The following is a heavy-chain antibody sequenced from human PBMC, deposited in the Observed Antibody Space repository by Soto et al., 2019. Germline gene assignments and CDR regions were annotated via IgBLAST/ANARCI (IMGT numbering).Heavy chain of an antibody. CDR3: AKYNVLRSFYWLANSYAMDV. J-gene: IGHJ6*02. D-gene: IGHD3-9*01. Sequence: SETLSLTCAVSGGSISSSIWWNRVRPPPGTGVEWIGEIHHSGSTNYNPSLKSQDTISLDKSKNQFSLKLNSVTAAYTAVYYCAKYNVLRSFYWLANSYAMDVWGQGTTVTVSS. CDR1: GGSISSSIW. V-gene: IGHV4-4*02. CDR2: IHHSGST.